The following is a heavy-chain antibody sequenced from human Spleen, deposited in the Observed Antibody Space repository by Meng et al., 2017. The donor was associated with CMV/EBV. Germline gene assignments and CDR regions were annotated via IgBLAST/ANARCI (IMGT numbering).Heavy chain of an antibody. V-gene: IGHV3-74*01. J-gene: IGHJ6*02. CDR2: INSDGSST. CDR1: GFTFSGFW. D-gene: IGHD3-16*01. CDR3: ARVLGDVFFQYGVDV. Sequence: GGSLRLSCAASGFTFSGFWMHWVRQAPGKGLVWVSRINSDGSSTTYADSVKGRFTISRDNAKNTLYLQMNSLRAEDTAVYYCARVLGDVFFQYGVDVWGQGTTVTVSS.